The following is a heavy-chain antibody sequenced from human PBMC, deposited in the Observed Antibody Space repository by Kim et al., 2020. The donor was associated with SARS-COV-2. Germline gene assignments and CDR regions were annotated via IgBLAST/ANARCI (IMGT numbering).Heavy chain of an antibody. Sequence: SETLSLTCAVYGGSFSGYYWSWIRQPPGKGLEWIGEINHSGSTNYNPSLKSRVTISVDTSKNQFSLKLSSVTAADTAVYYCARFGASWGYYYYYYMDVWG. J-gene: IGHJ6*03. V-gene: IGHV4-34*01. CDR1: GGSFSGYY. CDR3: ARFGASWGYYYYYYMDV. CDR2: INHSGST. D-gene: IGHD3-10*01.